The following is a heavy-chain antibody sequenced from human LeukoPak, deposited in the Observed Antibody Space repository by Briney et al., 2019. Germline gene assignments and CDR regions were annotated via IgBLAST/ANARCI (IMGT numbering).Heavy chain of an antibody. Sequence: PSETLSLTCTVSGGSISSSSYYWGWIRQPPGKGLEWIGSIYYSGSTYYNPSLKSRVTISVDTSKNQFSLKLSSVTAADTAVYYCARVSGNQPGPLVGRDYWGQGTLVTVSS. CDR1: GGSISSSSYY. D-gene: IGHD1-26*01. CDR3: ARVSGNQPGPLVGRDY. CDR2: IYYSGST. V-gene: IGHV4-39*01. J-gene: IGHJ4*02.